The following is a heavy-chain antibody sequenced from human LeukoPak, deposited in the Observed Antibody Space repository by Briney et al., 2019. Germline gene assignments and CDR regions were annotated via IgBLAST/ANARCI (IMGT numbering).Heavy chain of an antibody. CDR3: ARLEAAAGYFDY. CDR1: GGSISSYY. D-gene: IGHD6-13*01. CDR2: IYYSGST. J-gene: IGHJ4*02. V-gene: IGHV4-59*05. Sequence: SETLSLTCTVSGGSISSYYWSWIRQPPGKGLEWIGSIYYSGSTYYSPSLKSRVTISVDTSKYQFSLKLSSVTAADTAVYYCARLEAAAGYFDYWGQGTLVTVSS.